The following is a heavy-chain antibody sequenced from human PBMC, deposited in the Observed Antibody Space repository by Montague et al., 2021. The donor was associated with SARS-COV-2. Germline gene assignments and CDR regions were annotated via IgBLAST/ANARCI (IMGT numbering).Heavy chain of an antibody. CDR1: GGSISSSSYY. D-gene: IGHD3-9*01. J-gene: IGHJ3*02. Sequence: SETLSLTCTVSGGSISSSSYYWGWIRQPPGKGLEWIGSTYYSGSTYYNPSLKSRVTISVDTSKNQFSLKLSSVTAADTAVYYCATYYDILTGYYIDAFDIWSQGTMVTVSS. CDR2: TYYSGST. CDR3: ATYYDILTGYYIDAFDI. V-gene: IGHV4-39*01.